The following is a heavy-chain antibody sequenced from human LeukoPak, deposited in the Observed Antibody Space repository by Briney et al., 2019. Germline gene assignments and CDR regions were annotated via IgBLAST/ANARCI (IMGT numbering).Heavy chain of an antibody. Sequence: GGSLRLSCAASGFTFSNFWMHWVRPAPGKGLVWVSRINSDGSSTTYADSVKGRFTISRDNAKNTLYLQMNSLRAEDEAVYHCASGYCSGGGWHTINCPFDYWGQGTLVTVSS. D-gene: IGHD2-15*01. V-gene: IGHV3-74*01. CDR2: INSDGSST. CDR3: ASGYCSGGGWHTINCPFDY. CDR1: GFTFSNFW. J-gene: IGHJ4*02.